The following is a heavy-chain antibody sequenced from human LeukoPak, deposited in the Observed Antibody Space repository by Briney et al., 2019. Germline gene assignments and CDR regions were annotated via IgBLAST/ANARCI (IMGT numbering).Heavy chain of an antibody. CDR1: GYTFTSYA. J-gene: IGHJ6*02. CDR3: ARDDIVVVQAYYYYYGMDV. D-gene: IGHD2-2*01. V-gene: IGHV1-3*01. Sequence: GASVKVSCKASGYTFTSYAMHWVRQAHGQRLEWMGWINAGNGNTKYSQKFQGRVTITRDTSASTAYMELSSLRSEDTAVYYCARDDIVVVQAYYYYYGMDVWGQGTTVTVSS. CDR2: INAGNGNT.